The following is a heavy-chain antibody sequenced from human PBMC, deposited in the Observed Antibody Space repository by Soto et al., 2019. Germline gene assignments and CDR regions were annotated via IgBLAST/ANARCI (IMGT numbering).Heavy chain of an antibody. V-gene: IGHV4-59*01. CDR1: GGSISSYY. D-gene: IGHD2-8*01. CDR2: IYYSGST. CDR3: ARDRRECTNGVCQNNYDY. Sequence: SETLSLTCTVSGGSISSYYWSWIRQPPGKGLEWIGYIYYSGSTNYNPSLKSRVTISVDTSKNQFSLKLSSVTAADTAVYYCARDRRECTNGVCQNNYDYWGQGTLVTVSS. J-gene: IGHJ4*02.